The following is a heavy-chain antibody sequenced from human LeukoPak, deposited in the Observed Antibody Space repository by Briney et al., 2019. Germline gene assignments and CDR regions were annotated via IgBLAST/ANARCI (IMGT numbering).Heavy chain of an antibody. CDR2: IKPDVNRT. D-gene: IGHD6-13*01. J-gene: IGHJ4*02. CDR3: ARPGRGSSHFDY. Sequence: ASVKVSCKASGYIFSNFHIHWVRQAPGQGLDWMGLIKPDVNRTSYPQKFQGRVTMTRDMSTSTVYMELRSLKSEDTAVYYCARPGRGSSHFDYWGQGTLVTVSS. V-gene: IGHV1-46*01. CDR1: GYIFSNFH.